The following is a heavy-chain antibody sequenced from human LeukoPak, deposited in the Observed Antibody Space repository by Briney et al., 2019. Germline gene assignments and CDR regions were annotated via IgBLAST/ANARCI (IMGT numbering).Heavy chain of an antibody. CDR2: ISSSGSTI. J-gene: IGHJ6*02. V-gene: IGHV3-48*03. D-gene: IGHD3-22*01. CDR3: ARDRTPYYDNSGQLYYYYGMDV. CDR1: GFTFSSYE. Sequence: GGSLRLSCAASGFTFSSYEINWIRQAPGKGLEWVPYISSSGSTIHYADSVKGRFTISRDNAKNSLYLQMNGLRAEDTAVYYCARDRTPYYDNSGQLYYYYGMDVWGQGTTVTVSS.